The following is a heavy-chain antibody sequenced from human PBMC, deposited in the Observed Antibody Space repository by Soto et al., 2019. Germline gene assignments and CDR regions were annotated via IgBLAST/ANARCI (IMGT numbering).Heavy chain of an antibody. V-gene: IGHV3-11*01. D-gene: IGHD3-22*01. CDR2: ISTSGTTM. Sequence: QVQLVESGGGVVKPGGSLRLSCAASGFSFSDYHMTWIRQSPGKGVEWLSHISTSGTTMYYADSVRGRFTISRDNARSSLYLQMDSLRAEDTAVYYCARETDEFDSSGLDYWGQGTLVIVSS. CDR1: GFSFSDYH. J-gene: IGHJ4*02. CDR3: ARETDEFDSSGLDY.